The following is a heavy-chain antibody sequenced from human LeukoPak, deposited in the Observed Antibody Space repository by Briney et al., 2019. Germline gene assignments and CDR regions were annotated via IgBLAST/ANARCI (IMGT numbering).Heavy chain of an antibody. V-gene: IGHV1-2*02. CDR1: GYKFTNYG. Sequence: ASVKVSCKASGYKFTNYGISWVRQAPGQGLEWMGWINPNSGGTNYAQKFQGRVTMTRDTSISTAYMELSRLRSDDTAVYYCARVFRYYYDSPASYWGQGTLVTVSS. D-gene: IGHD3-22*01. J-gene: IGHJ4*02. CDR2: INPNSGGT. CDR3: ARVFRYYYDSPASY.